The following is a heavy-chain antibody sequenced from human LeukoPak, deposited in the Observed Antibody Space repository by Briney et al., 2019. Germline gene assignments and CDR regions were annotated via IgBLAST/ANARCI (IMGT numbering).Heavy chain of an antibody. J-gene: IGHJ4*02. V-gene: IGHV3-21*01. D-gene: IGHD4-11*01. CDR1: GFTFSSYS. CDR2: ISSSSSYI. Sequence: GGSLRLSCAASGFTFSSYSMNWVRQAPGKGLEWVSSISSSSSYIYYADSVKGRFTISRDNAKNTLYLQMNSLRAEDTAVYYCVRSAFLTTEFYFDYWGQGTLVTVSS. CDR3: VRSAFLTTEFYFDY.